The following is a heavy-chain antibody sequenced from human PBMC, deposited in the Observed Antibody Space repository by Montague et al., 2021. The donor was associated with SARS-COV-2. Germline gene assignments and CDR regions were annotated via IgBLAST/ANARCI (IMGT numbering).Heavy chain of an antibody. Sequence: LVKVSCKASGYTFTSYDINWVRQATGHGLEWMGWMNPNSGNTGYAQKFQGRVTMTRNTSISTAYMELSSLRSEDTAVYYCARGRGTYYDFWSGHFSTPRSYYMDVWGKGTTVTVSS. CDR3: ARGRGTYYDFWSGHFSTPRSYYMDV. D-gene: IGHD3-3*01. CDR2: MNPNSGNT. V-gene: IGHV1-8*01. J-gene: IGHJ6*03. CDR1: GYTFTSYD.